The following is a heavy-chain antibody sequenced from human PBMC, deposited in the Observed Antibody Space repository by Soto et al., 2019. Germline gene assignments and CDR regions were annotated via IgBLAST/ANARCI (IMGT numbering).Heavy chain of an antibody. D-gene: IGHD2-2*01. CDR1: GGTFSSYA. V-gene: IGHV1-69*06. CDR2: IIPIFGTA. CDR3: ARASTGPTDIVVVPAAIVWFDP. J-gene: IGHJ5*02. Sequence: GASVKASCKASGGTFSSYAISWVRQARGQGLEWMGGIIPIFGTANYAQKFQGRVTITADKSTSTAYMELSSLRSEDTAVYYCARASTGPTDIVVVPAAIVWFDPWGQGTL.